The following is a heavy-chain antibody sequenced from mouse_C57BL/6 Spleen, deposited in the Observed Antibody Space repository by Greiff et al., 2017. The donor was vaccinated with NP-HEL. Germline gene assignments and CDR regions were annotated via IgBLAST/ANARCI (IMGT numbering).Heavy chain of an antibody. CDR2: IDPSDSYT. V-gene: IGHV1-50*01. D-gene: IGHD2-2*01. CDR3: ARPRSTMVTTYYAMDY. CDR1: GYTFTSYW. Sequence: QVQLQQPGAELVKPGASVKLSCKASGYTFTSYWMQWVKQRPGQGLEWIGEIDPSDSYTNYNQKFKGKATLTVDTSSSTAYMQLSSLTSEDSAVYYCARPRSTMVTTYYAMDYWGQGTSVTVSS. J-gene: IGHJ4*01.